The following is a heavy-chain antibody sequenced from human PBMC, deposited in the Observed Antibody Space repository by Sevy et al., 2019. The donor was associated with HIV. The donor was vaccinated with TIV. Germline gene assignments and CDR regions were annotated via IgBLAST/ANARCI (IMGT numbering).Heavy chain of an antibody. Sequence: GGSLRLSCEVSGFNFRSYWMSWVRQAPGKGLEWVANIKHDGSEQYYLDSVKGRFTVSRDNAKNSLYLQMTSLRVDDAALYYCARENQDEGKSGAKFDYWGRGTLVTVSS. CDR1: GFNFRSYW. CDR3: ARENQDEGKSGAKFDY. D-gene: IGHD3-10*01. J-gene: IGHJ4*02. V-gene: IGHV3-7*01. CDR2: IKHDGSEQ.